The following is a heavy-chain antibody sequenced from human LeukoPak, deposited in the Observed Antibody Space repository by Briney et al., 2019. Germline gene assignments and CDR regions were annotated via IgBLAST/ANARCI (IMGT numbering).Heavy chain of an antibody. D-gene: IGHD1-26*01. J-gene: IGHJ4*02. V-gene: IGHV3-48*03. Sequence: GGSLRLSCAASGFTFSSYEMDWVRQAPGKGLEWVSYISASGKTIYYADSVKGRFTISRDNAKNSLYLQMNSLKAEDTAVYYCARDRGPYSNDVWGQGTLVTVSS. CDR3: ARDRGPYSNDV. CDR1: GFTFSSYE. CDR2: ISASGKTI.